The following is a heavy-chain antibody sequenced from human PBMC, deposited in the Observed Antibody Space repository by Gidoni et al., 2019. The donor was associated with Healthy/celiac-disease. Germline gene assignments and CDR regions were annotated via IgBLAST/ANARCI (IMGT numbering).Heavy chain of an antibody. CDR3: ARDMVRGEFDY. D-gene: IGHD3-10*01. J-gene: IGHJ4*02. V-gene: IGHV4-59*01. Sequence: QVQLQASGPGLVKPSETLSLTCTVSGGSISSYYWSWIRQPPGKGLEWIGYIYYSGSTNYNPSLKSRVTISVDTSKNQFSLKLSSVTAADTAVYYCARDMVRGEFDYWGQGTLVTVSS. CDR1: GGSISSYY. CDR2: IYYSGST.